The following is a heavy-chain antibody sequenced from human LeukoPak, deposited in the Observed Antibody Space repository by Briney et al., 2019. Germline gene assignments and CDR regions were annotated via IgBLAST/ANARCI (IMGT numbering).Heavy chain of an antibody. Sequence: GGSLRLSCVASGFPFSSYSFHWVRQAPGKGLEWVALLSYDGSIKHYADSVKGRFTLSRDNSKSSVYLQMDSLKADDTAVYYYARGVSTWYRIDCWGQGTLVTVSS. V-gene: IGHV3-30*01. J-gene: IGHJ4*02. CDR3: ARGVSTWYRIDC. CDR2: LSYDGSIK. CDR1: GFPFSSYS. D-gene: IGHD6-13*01.